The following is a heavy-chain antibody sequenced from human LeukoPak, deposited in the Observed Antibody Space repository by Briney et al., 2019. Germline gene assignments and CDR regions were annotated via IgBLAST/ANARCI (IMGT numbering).Heavy chain of an antibody. J-gene: IGHJ4*02. CDR2: ISAGGGNT. Sequence: GGSLRLSCAASGFTFSTYGMNWVRQAPGKGLEWVSAISAGGGNTYYADSVKGRFTISRDNSKNTLFLEMNSLRAEDTAVYYCAKEYSVRNQFDYWGQGTLVTVSS. D-gene: IGHD1-14*01. V-gene: IGHV3-23*01. CDR3: AKEYSVRNQFDY. CDR1: GFTFSTYG.